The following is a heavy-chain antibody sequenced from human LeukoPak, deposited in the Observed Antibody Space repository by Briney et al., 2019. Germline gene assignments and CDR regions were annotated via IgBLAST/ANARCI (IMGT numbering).Heavy chain of an antibody. Sequence: GGSLRLSCAASGFTVSSNYMSWVRQAPGKGLEWVSVIYSGGSTYYADSVKGRFTISRDSSKNTLYLQMNSLRAEDTAVYYCAREYSSSSGFDYWGQGTLVTVSS. V-gene: IGHV3-66*02. CDR1: GFTVSSNY. CDR2: IYSGGST. J-gene: IGHJ4*02. CDR3: AREYSSSSGFDY. D-gene: IGHD6-6*01.